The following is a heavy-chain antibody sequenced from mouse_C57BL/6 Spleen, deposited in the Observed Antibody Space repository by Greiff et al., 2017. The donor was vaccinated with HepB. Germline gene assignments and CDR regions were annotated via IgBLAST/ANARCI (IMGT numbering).Heavy chain of an antibody. CDR1: GYAFSSYW. CDR2: IYPGDGDT. V-gene: IGHV1-80*01. D-gene: IGHD2-1*01. J-gene: IGHJ2*01. Sequence: VQLQQSGAELVKPGASVKISCKASGYAFSSYWMNWVKQRPGQGLEWIGQIYPGDGDTNYNGKFKGKATLTADKSSSTAYLQLSSLTSEDSAVYYCARWKYGNPLDYWGQGTTLTVSS. CDR3: ARWKYGNPLDY.